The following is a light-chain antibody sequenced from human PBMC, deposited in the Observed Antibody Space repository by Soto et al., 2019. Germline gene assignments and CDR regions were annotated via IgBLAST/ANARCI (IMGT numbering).Light chain of an antibody. Sequence: EIVLTQSPGTLSLSPGERATLSCRASQSVSNYLAWGQQKPGQAPRLLIYGASRRAPVIQDRFSGSGSGTDFTLTISRLEPEDFAVYYFQQYGGSPQTFGQGTNVEIK. J-gene: IGKJ1*01. CDR1: QSVSNY. CDR2: GAS. CDR3: QQYGGSPQT. V-gene: IGKV3-20*01.